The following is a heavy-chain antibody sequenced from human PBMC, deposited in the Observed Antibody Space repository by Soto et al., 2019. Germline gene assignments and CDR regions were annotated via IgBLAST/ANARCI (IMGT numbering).Heavy chain of an antibody. J-gene: IGHJ4*02. CDR1: GFTFSSYA. Sequence: EVQLLEAGGNLIQPGGSLRLSCAASGFTFSSYAMSWVRQAPGQGLEWLSAISGPGATIYYADSVKGRFTISRDNSKNTLYLQMNSLTAEDTAVYYCAKMLTMVRGVTGLRDVYFWGQGTLVTVSS. V-gene: IGHV3-23*01. CDR3: AKMLTMVRGVTGLRDVYF. D-gene: IGHD3-10*01. CDR2: ISGPGATI.